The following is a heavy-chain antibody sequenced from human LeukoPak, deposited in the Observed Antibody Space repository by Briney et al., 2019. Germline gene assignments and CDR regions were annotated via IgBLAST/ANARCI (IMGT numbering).Heavy chain of an antibody. D-gene: IGHD6-13*01. Sequence: PSETLSLTCTVSGGSISSSSYYWGWIRQPPGKGLEWIGEINHSGSTNYNPSLKSRVTISVDTSKNQFSLKLSSVTAADTAVYYCAGTIAAAVYYYYYMDVWGKGTTVTVSS. CDR1: GGSISSSSYY. CDR2: INHSGST. CDR3: AGTIAAAVYYYYYMDV. V-gene: IGHV4-39*07. J-gene: IGHJ6*03.